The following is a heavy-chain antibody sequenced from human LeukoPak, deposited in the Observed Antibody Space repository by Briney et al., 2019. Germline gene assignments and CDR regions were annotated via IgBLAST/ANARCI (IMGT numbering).Heavy chain of an antibody. V-gene: IGHV3-23*01. CDR3: ARVAGWHWFDP. CDR2: IRPSGDNT. J-gene: IGHJ5*02. CDR1: GFTFSSYD. Sequence: GGSLRLSSAASGFTFSSYDMTWVRQAPGRGLEWVSSIRPSGDNTYYGDSVKGRFTISRDNSKNTVYLQMNNMRVDDTAVYYCARVAGWHWFDPWGQGTQVTVSS. D-gene: IGHD6-19*01.